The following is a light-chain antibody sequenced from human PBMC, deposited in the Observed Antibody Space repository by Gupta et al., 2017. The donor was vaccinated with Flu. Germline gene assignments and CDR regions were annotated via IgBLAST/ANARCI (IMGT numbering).Light chain of an antibody. CDR3: QQSYSTPQT. CDR1: QSISGY. J-gene: IGKJ2*01. CDR2: AAS. Sequence: PSSLSAFVGDRVTITCRASQSISGYLNWYQQKPGKAPKLLIYAASSLQSGVPSRFSGSGSGTDFTLTISNLQPEDFATYYCQQSYSTPQTFGQGTKLEIK. V-gene: IGKV1-39*01.